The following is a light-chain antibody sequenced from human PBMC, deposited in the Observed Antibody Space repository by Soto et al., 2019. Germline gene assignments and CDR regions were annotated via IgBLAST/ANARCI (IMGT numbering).Light chain of an antibody. CDR2: EGS. CDR1: SSDVGTYNL. V-gene: IGLV2-23*01. Sequence: HSALTQPASVSGSPGQSITISCTGTSSDVGTYNLVSWYQHHPGKAPKLMIHEGSKRPSGVSYRFSGSKSGNTASLTLSGPQAEDEADYYCCSYSGNRTWVFGGGTKLTVL. CDR3: CSYSGNRTWV. J-gene: IGLJ3*02.